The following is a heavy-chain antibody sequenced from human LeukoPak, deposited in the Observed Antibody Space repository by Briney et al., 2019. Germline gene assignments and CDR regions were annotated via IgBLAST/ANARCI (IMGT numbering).Heavy chain of an antibody. CDR3: ARHGRGESTMVRGGGYYYYYYMDV. V-gene: IGHV4-4*09. CDR1: GGSISSYY. Sequence: PSETLSLTCTVSGGSISSYYWSWIRQPPGKGLEWIGYIYTSGSTNYNPSLKSRVTISVDTSKNQFSLKLSSVTAADTAVYYCARHGRGESTMVRGGGYYYYYYMDVWGKGTTVTVSS. CDR2: IYTSGST. J-gene: IGHJ6*03. D-gene: IGHD3-10*01.